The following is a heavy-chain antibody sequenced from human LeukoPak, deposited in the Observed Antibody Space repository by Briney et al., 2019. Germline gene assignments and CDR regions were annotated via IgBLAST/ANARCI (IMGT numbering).Heavy chain of an antibody. CDR2: INPNSGGT. J-gene: IGHJ4*02. Sequence: ASAKVSCKASGYTFTGYYMHWVRQAPGQGLEWMGWINPNSGGTNYAQKFQGRVTMTRDTSISTAYMELSRLRSDDTAVYYCAREVPERYCSSTSCYAGRYFDYWGQGTLVTVSS. V-gene: IGHV1-2*02. CDR3: AREVPERYCSSTSCYAGRYFDY. D-gene: IGHD2-2*01. CDR1: GYTFTGYY.